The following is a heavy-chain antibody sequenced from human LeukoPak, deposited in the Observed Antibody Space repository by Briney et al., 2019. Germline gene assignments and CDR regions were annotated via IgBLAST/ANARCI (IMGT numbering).Heavy chain of an antibody. J-gene: IGHJ5*02. CDR2: IYYSGST. D-gene: IGHD2-2*01. CDR1: GGSISSYY. Sequence: SETLSLTCTVSGGSISSYYWSWIRQPPGKGLEWIGYIYYSGSTNHNPSLKSRVTISVDTSKNQFSLKLSSVTAADTAVYYCAREGCSSTSCYPGEKNWFDPWGQGTLVTVSS. CDR3: AREGCSSTSCYPGEKNWFDP. V-gene: IGHV4-59*01.